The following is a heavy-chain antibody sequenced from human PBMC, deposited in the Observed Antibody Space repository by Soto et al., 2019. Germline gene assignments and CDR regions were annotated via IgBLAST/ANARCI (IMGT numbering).Heavy chain of an antibody. V-gene: IGHV1-2*02. CDR3: ARVGLGYCSSTSCYRPYYYYGMDV. CDR1: GYPFTGYY. J-gene: IGHJ6*02. Sequence: GASVKVSCKASGYPFTGYYMHWVRQAPGQGLEWMGWINPNSGGTNYAQKFQGRVTMTRDTSISTAYMELSRLRSDDTAVYYCARVGLGYCSSTSCYRPYYYYGMDVWGQGATVTVSS. CDR2: INPNSGGT. D-gene: IGHD2-2*02.